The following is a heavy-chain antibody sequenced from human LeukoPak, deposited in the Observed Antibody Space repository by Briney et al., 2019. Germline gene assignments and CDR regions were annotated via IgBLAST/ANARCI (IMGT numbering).Heavy chain of an antibody. Sequence: QPGGSLRLSCAASEFTFSNYWMHWVRQAPGKGLVWVSRTNSDGSITSYADSVRGRFTISRANAKNTLYLQMNSLRAEDTAVYYCARERAAADDSLDYWGQGTLVTVSS. J-gene: IGHJ4*02. V-gene: IGHV3-74*01. CDR2: TNSDGSIT. CDR3: ARERAAADDSLDY. CDR1: EFTFSNYW. D-gene: IGHD6-13*01.